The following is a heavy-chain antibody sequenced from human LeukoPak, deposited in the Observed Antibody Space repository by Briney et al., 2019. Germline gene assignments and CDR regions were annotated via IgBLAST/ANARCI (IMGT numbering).Heavy chain of an antibody. J-gene: IGHJ5*02. V-gene: IGHV4-4*07. CDR1: GGSISSYY. CDR2: IYASGST. CDR3: ARDQFEGSSSSYLYNWFDP. Sequence: SENLSLTCTVSGGSISSYYWSWIRQPAGKGLEWIGRIYASGSTNYNPSLKSRVTISVDKSKNQFSLKLSSVTAADTAVYYCARDQFEGSSSSYLYNWFDPWGQGTLVTVSS. D-gene: IGHD6-6*01.